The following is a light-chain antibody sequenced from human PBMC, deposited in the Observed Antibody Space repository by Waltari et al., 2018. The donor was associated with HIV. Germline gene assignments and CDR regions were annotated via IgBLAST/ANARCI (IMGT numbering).Light chain of an antibody. Sequence: EIVLTQSPGTLSLSPGERAILSCRASQSVGSIYLNWYQQKPGQAPRVLIYGASNRATGIPDRFSGSGSGTDFSLTISRLEPEDFAVYYCQQSGSSITFGQGTRLEIK. CDR2: GAS. CDR1: QSVGSIY. V-gene: IGKV3-20*01. J-gene: IGKJ5*01. CDR3: QQSGSSIT.